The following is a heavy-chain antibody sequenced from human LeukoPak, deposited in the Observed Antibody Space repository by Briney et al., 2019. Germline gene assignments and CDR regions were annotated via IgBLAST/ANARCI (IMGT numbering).Heavy chain of an antibody. CDR1: GFTVSSNY. D-gene: IGHD3-22*01. Sequence: GGSLRLSCAASGFTVSSNYMSWVRQAPGKGLEWVSAISGSGGSTYYADSVKGRFTISRDNSKNTLYLQMNSLRAEDTAVYYCARSRITMIVVVISYYFDYWGQGTLVTVSS. CDR2: ISGSGGST. V-gene: IGHV3-23*01. J-gene: IGHJ4*02. CDR3: ARSRITMIVVVISYYFDY.